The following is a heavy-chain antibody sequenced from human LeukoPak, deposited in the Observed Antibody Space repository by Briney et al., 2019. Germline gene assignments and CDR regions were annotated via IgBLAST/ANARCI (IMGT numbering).Heavy chain of an antibody. J-gene: IGHJ4*02. Sequence: PGGSLRLSCAASGFIFSSYHTNWVRQAPGKGLEWVSYISSSSTIHYADSVKGRFTISRDNAKNSLYLQMNSLRDEDTAVYYCADLEGWRGYWGQGTLVTVSS. CDR1: GFIFSSYH. D-gene: IGHD3-3*01. CDR2: ISSSSTI. CDR3: ADLEGWRGY. V-gene: IGHV3-48*02.